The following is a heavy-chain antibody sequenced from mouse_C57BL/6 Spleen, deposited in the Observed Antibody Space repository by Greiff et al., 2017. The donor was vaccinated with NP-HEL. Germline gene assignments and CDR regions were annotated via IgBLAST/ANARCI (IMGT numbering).Heavy chain of an antibody. CDR1: GFTFSSYG. J-gene: IGHJ1*03. D-gene: IGHD1-1*01. CDR3: ARPGPNYYGSSYGYFDV. CDR2: ISSGGSYT. V-gene: IGHV5-6*01. Sequence: EVKVEESGGDLVKPGGSLKLSCAASGFTFSSYGMSWVRQTPDKRLEWVATISSGGSYTYYPDSVKGRFTISRDNAKNTLYLQMSSLKSEDTAMYYCARPGPNYYGSSYGYFDVWGTGTTVTVSS.